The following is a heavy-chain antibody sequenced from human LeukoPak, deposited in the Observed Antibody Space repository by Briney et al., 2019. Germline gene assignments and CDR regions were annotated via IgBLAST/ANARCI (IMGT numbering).Heavy chain of an antibody. CDR3: ARDRAAHMIVEAFDI. V-gene: IGHV1-18*01. Sequence: ASVKVSCKASGYTFRSYAINWVRQAPGQGLEWMGWIRVYNGDKSYAQKFQDRVTMTTDTSTNTVYMELRSLRSDDTAMYYCARDRAAHMIVEAFDIWGQGTMVTVSS. J-gene: IGHJ3*02. CDR1: GYTFRSYA. CDR2: IRVYNGDK. D-gene: IGHD3-22*01.